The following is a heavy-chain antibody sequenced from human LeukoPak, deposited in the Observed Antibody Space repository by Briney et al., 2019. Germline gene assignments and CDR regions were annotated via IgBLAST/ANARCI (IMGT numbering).Heavy chain of an antibody. Sequence: GGSLRLSCAASGFTFDDYAMHWVRQAPGKDLDWVSGISWNSGSIGYADSVKGRFTISRDNAKNSLYLQMNSLRAEDAAVYFCAKAPVTSCRGAYCYPFDSWGQGTLVTVSS. V-gene: IGHV3-9*01. CDR3: AKAPVTSCRGAYCYPFDS. CDR2: ISWNSGSI. J-gene: IGHJ4*02. CDR1: GFTFDDYA. D-gene: IGHD2-21*01.